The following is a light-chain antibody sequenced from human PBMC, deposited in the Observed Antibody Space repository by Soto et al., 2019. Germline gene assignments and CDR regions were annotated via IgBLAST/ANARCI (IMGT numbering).Light chain of an antibody. V-gene: IGLV2-14*01. CDR1: SSDVGGYNY. CDR2: EVT. J-gene: IGLJ1*01. CDR3: SSYTSSSTYV. Sequence: YVLTQPASVSGSPGQSITISCTGTSSDVGGYNYVSWYQQHPAKAPKLMIYEVTWRPSGVSNRFSGSKSGNTASLTISGLQAEDEADYYCSSYTSSSTYVFGTGTKVTVL.